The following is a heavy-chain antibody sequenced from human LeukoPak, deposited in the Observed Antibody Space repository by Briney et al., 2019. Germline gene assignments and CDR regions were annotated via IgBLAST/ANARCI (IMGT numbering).Heavy chain of an antibody. Sequence: VASVKVSCKASGYTFTSYYMHWVRQAPGQGLEWMGIINPSGGSTSYAQKFQGRVTMTRDMSTSTVYMELSTLRAEDTAVYYCAKYLTRAFDYWGQGTLVTVSS. V-gene: IGHV1-46*01. CDR2: INPSGGST. D-gene: IGHD2/OR15-2a*01. J-gene: IGHJ4*02. CDR1: GYTFTSYY. CDR3: AKYLTRAFDY.